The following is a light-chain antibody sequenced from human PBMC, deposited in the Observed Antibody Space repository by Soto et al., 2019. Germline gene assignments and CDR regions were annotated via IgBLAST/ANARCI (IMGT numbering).Light chain of an antibody. Sequence: QSVLTQPPSVSAAPGQKVTISCSGSSSNIGNDYVSWYQHLPGTAPNLLIYENNKRPSGIPDRFSGSKSGTSATLGITGLQTGDEADYYCGTWDSSLSAGVFGGGTKLTVL. CDR1: SSNIGNDY. CDR2: ENN. V-gene: IGLV1-51*02. CDR3: GTWDSSLSAGV. J-gene: IGLJ3*02.